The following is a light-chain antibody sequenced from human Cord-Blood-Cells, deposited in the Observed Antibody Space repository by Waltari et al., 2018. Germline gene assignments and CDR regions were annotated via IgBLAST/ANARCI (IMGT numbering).Light chain of an antibody. J-gene: IGLJ3*02. CDR2: EVS. CDR1: SSDVGGSNY. CDR3: SSYTSSSTWV. V-gene: IGLV2-14*01. Sequence: QSALTQPASVSGSPGQSITISCTGTSSDVGGSNYVSWYQPHPGKAPKLMIYEVSNRPSGVSNRFSGSKSGNTASLTISGLQSEDEADYYCSSYTSSSTWVFGGGTKLTVL.